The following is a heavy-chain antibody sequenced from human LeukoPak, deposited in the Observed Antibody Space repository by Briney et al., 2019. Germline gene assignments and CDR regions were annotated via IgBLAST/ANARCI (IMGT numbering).Heavy chain of an antibody. CDR3: AQSGSRYYPTSNWFDP. V-gene: IGHV1-69*04. Sequence: HAASVKVSCKASGGTFSSYAISWVRQAPGQGLEWMGRIIPIFGIANYAQKFQGRVTITADKSTSTAYMELSSLRSEDTAVYYCAQSGSRYYPTSNWFDPWGQGTLVTVSS. D-gene: IGHD1-26*01. CDR2: IIPIFGIA. CDR1: GGTFSSYA. J-gene: IGHJ5*02.